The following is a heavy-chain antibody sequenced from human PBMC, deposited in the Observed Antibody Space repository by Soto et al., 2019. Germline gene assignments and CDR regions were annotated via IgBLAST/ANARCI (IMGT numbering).Heavy chain of an antibody. D-gene: IGHD6-13*01. CDR2: IYYSGST. CDR3: ARYGKLAAAGAWFDP. J-gene: IGHJ5*02. V-gene: IGHV4-59*01. CDR1: GGSISSYY. Sequence: QVQLQESGPGLVKPSETLSLTCTVSGGSISSYYWSWIRQPPGKGLEWIGYIYYSGSTNYNPSLKSRVALSVDTSKNQFSLKLSSVTAADTAVDYGARYGKLAAAGAWFDPWGQGTLVTVSS.